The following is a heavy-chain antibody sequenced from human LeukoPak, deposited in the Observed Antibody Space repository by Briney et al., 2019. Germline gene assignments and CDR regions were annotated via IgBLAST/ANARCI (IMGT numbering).Heavy chain of an antibody. Sequence: GGSLRLSCAASGFTFDHYGMSWVRQAPGKGLEWVSGINWNGGSTGYADSVKGRLTISKDNAKNSLYLQMNSLRAEDTALYYCARGGIGLLWFGELLPYFDYWGQGTLVTVSS. CDR2: INWNGGST. V-gene: IGHV3-20*04. CDR1: GFTFDHYG. D-gene: IGHD3-10*01. J-gene: IGHJ4*02. CDR3: ARGGIGLLWFGELLPYFDY.